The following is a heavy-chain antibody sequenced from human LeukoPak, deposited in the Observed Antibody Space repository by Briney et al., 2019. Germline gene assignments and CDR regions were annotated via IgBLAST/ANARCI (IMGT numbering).Heavy chain of an antibody. CDR3: ARCAYCGGDCHHYFDY. V-gene: IGHV3-74*03. Sequence: PGGSLRLSCATSGFTLTTYWMYWVRHVPGKGPVWVSRISPDGTITTYADSVKGRFTISRDSAKNTLYLQMNSLRVEDTAVYYCARCAYCGGDCHHYFDYWGQGSLVTVSS. J-gene: IGHJ4*02. CDR1: GFTLTTYW. D-gene: IGHD2-21*02. CDR2: ISPDGTIT.